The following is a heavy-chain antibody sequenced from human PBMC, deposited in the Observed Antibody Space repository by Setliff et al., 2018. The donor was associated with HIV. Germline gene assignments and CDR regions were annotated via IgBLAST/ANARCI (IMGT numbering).Heavy chain of an antibody. CDR2: IYYSGSN. D-gene: IGHD3-22*01. J-gene: IGHJ4*02. CDR1: GGSISSGDYY. V-gene: IGHV4-30-4*08. Sequence: PSETLSLTCTVSGGSISSGDYYWSWCRQPPGKGLEWIGYIYYSGSNYYNPSLKSRVTISVDTSKNQFSLKLSSVTDAATAVYYCARYYDSSVFAFDYWGQGTLVTVSS. CDR3: ARYYDSSVFAFDY.